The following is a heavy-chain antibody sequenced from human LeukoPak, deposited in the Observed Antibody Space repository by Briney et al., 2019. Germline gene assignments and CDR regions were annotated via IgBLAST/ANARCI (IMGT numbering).Heavy chain of an antibody. D-gene: IGHD1-26*01. CDR1: GFTFSNYA. CDR3: AKRTRDRAHIVYYYYYMDV. CDR2: ISGSGGST. V-gene: IGHV3-23*01. Sequence: GGSLRLSCAASGFTFSNYAMTWVRQAPGKGLEWVSAISGSGGSTYYADSVKGRFTISRDNSKNTLYLQMNSLRAEDTAVYYCAKRTRDRAHIVYYYYYMDVWGKGTTVTVSS. J-gene: IGHJ6*03.